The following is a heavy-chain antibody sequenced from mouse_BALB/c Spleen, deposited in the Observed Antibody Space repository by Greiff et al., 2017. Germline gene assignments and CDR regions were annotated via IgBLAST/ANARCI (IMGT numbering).Heavy chain of an antibody. Sequence: SGAELVRPGVSVKISCKGSGYTFTDYAMHWVKQSHAKSLEWIGVISTYYGDASYNQKFKGKATMTVDKSSSTAYMELARLTSEDSAIYYCAREGTALDYWGQGTTLTVSS. CDR3: AREGTALDY. V-gene: IGHV1S137*01. J-gene: IGHJ2*01. D-gene: IGHD1-2*01. CDR2: ISTYYGDA. CDR1: GYTFTDYA.